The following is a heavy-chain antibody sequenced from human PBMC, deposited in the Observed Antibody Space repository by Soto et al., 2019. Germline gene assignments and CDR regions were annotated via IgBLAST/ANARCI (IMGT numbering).Heavy chain of an antibody. CDR1: GYTFTSYA. V-gene: IGHV3-73*01. CDR2: IRSKANSYAT. CDR3: TTRCSSTSCYGNYYYYGMDV. Sequence: KVSCKASGYTFTSYAMHWVRQASGKGLEWVGRIRSKANSYATAYAASVKGRFTISRDDSKNTAYLQMNSLKTEDTAVYYCTTRCSSTSCYGNYYYYGMDVWGQGTTVTVSS. D-gene: IGHD2-2*01. J-gene: IGHJ6*02.